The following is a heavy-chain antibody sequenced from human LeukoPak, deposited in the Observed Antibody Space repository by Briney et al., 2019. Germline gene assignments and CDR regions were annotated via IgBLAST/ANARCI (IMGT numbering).Heavy chain of an antibody. Sequence: PGGSLRLSCAASGFSCSVYSMMWLRQAPGKGLEWVSSISCSSGTIYYADSVKGRFTISRDNAKNSLYLQMNSLRVEDTAVYYCARDTYDSSGYYYQDYWGQGTLVTVSS. D-gene: IGHD3-22*01. J-gene: IGHJ4*02. CDR2: ISCSSGTI. CDR3: ARDTYDSSGYYYQDY. CDR1: GFSCSVYS. V-gene: IGHV3-21*01.